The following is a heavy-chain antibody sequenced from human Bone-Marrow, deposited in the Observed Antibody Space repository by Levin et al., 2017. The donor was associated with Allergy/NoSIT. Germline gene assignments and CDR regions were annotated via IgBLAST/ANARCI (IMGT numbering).Heavy chain of an antibody. CDR3: ARAHYDMGTYCSSTSCYFGCNWFDP. D-gene: IGHD2-2*01. CDR2: IYPGDSDT. CDR1: GYSFTSYW. Sequence: PGESLKISCKGSGYSFTSYWIGWVRQMPGKGLEWMGIIYPGDSDTRYSPSFQGQVTISADKSISTAYLQWSSLKASDTAMYYCARAHYDMGTYCSSTSCYFGCNWFDPWGQGTLVTVSS. J-gene: IGHJ5*02. V-gene: IGHV5-51*01.